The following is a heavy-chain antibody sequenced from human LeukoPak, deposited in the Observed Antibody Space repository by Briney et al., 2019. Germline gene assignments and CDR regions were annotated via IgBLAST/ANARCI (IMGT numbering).Heavy chain of an antibody. V-gene: IGHV3-48*01. J-gene: IGHJ4*02. D-gene: IGHD3-3*01. CDR2: ISSSSTI. CDR3: AREYYDFWSGYFGGSGSFDY. CDR1: GFTFSSYS. Sequence: TGGSLRLSCAASGFTFSSYSMNWVRQAPGKGLEWVSYISSSSTIYYADSVKGRFTISRDNTKNSLYLQMNSRGAEDTAVYYCAREYYDFWSGYFGGSGSFDYWGQGTLVTVSS.